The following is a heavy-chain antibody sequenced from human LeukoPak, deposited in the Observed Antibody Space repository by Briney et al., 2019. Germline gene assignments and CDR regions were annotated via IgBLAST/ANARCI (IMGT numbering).Heavy chain of an antibody. V-gene: IGHV4-59*01. J-gene: IGHJ4*02. CDR1: GGSISSYY. CDR3: ARDMRYYFDY. D-gene: IGHD3-16*01. Sequence: SETLSLTCTVSGGSISSYYWSLIRQPPGKGLEWIGYIYYSGSTNYNPSLKSRVTISVDTSKNQFSLKLSSVTAADTAVYYCARDMRYYFDYWGQGTLVTVSS. CDR2: IYYSGST.